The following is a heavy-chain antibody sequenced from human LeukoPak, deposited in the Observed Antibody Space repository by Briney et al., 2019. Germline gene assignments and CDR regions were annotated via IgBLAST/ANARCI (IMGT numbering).Heavy chain of an antibody. CDR2: IWYDGSNK. Sequence: GGSLRLSCAASGFTFSSYGMHWVRQAPGKGLEWVAVIWYDGSNKYYADSVKGRFTISRDNSKNTLYLQMNSLRAEDTAVYYCARDRLYDSSGYYYWYYYYYYGMDVWGQGTTVTVSS. CDR1: GFTFSSYG. J-gene: IGHJ6*02. V-gene: IGHV3-33*01. D-gene: IGHD3-22*01. CDR3: ARDRLYDSSGYYYWYYYYYYGMDV.